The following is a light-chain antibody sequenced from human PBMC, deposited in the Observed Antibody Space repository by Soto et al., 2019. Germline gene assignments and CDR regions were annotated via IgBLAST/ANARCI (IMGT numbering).Light chain of an antibody. Sequence: EIVLTQSPGTLSLSPGERATLSCRASQTVSSNYLVWYQQKPGQAPRLLIYGASRRATGIPDRFSASESGTDFTLTINRLEPEDFAVYYCQQYGSFTADSDTVQNLGTFGQGTKVEIK. V-gene: IGKV3-20*01. CDR3: QQYGSFTADSDTVQNLGT. J-gene: IGKJ1*01. CDR2: GAS. CDR1: QTVSSNY.